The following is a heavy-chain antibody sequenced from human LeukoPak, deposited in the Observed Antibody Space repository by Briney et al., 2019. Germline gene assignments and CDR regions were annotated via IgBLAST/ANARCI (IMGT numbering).Heavy chain of an antibody. V-gene: IGHV3-21*01. Sequence: PGGSLRLSCAASGFTFSTYNMNWVRQAPGKGLEWVSSISGSSSYIYYADSVKGRFSISRDNAKNSLYLQMNSLRAEDTAVYYCAKDLHYGSADYWGQGTLVTVSS. CDR3: AKDLHYGSADY. CDR1: GFTFSTYN. CDR2: ISGSSSYI. J-gene: IGHJ4*02. D-gene: IGHD3-10*01.